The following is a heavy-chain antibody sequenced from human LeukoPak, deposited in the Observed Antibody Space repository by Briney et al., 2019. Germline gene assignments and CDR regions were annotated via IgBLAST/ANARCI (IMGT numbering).Heavy chain of an antibody. CDR2: IIPILGIA. CDR3: ATIVDTRAFDI. D-gene: IGHD5-12*01. J-gene: IGHJ3*02. CDR1: GGTFSSYT. Sequence: GASVKVSCKASGGTFSSYTISWVRQAPGQGLECMGRIIPILGIANYAQKFQGRVTITADKSTSTAYMELSSLRSEDTAVYYCATIVDTRAFDIWGQGTMVTVSS. V-gene: IGHV1-69*02.